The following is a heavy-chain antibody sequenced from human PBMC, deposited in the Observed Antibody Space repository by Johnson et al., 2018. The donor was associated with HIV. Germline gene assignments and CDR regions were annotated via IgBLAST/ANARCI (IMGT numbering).Heavy chain of an antibody. D-gene: IGHD7-27*01. Sequence: VQLVESGGGLGQHGGSLRLSCVGSGFIFSSYAMHWVRQAPGKGLEYVAGISSDGGSTLYTKSVNGRFTISRDNSQKTLYLQLGSLRAEDMALYYCASTDTGDRRYDGFDIGGQGTMVFVSS. CDR1: GFIFSSYA. V-gene: IGHV3-64*01. CDR3: ASTDTGDRRYDGFDI. CDR2: ISSDGGST. J-gene: IGHJ3*02.